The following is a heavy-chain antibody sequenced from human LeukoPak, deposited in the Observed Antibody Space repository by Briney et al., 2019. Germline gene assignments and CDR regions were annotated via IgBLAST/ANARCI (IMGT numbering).Heavy chain of an antibody. Sequence: GGSLRLSCAASGFTFSSYWMSWVRQAPGKGLEWVANIKQDGSEKYYVDSVKGRFTISRDNAKNSLYLQMNSLRTEDTAVYYCARDYYGSGSSPYYWGQGTLVTVSS. CDR1: GFTFSSYW. CDR2: IKQDGSEK. J-gene: IGHJ4*02. CDR3: ARDYYGSGSSPYY. D-gene: IGHD3-10*01. V-gene: IGHV3-7*01.